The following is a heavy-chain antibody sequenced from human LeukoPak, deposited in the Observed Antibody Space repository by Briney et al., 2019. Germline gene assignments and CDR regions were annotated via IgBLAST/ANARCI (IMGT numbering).Heavy chain of an antibody. CDR1: GYTFTSYY. Sequence: GASVKVSCKASGYTFTSYYMHWVRQAPGQGLEWMGRINPNSGGTNYAQKFQGRVTMTRDTSISTAYMELSRLRSDDTAVYYCAREGGPFYDILTGFKNWFDPWGQGTLVTVSS. CDR3: AREGGPFYDILTGFKNWFDP. V-gene: IGHV1-2*06. CDR2: INPNSGGT. J-gene: IGHJ5*02. D-gene: IGHD3-9*01.